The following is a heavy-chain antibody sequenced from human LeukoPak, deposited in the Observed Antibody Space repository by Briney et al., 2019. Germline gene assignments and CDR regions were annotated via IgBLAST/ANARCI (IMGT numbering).Heavy chain of an antibody. V-gene: IGHV3-74*01. D-gene: IGHD3-3*01. CDR3: AKLRSLERFWEYYHYMDV. CDR1: GFTFSSYW. J-gene: IGHJ6*03. CDR2: INSDGSFT. Sequence: GSLRLSCAASGFTFSSYWMHWVRQAPGKGLVWVSRINSDGSFTSYADSVKGRFTISRDNAKNTLYLQMNSLRAEDTAVYYCAKLRSLERFWEYYHYMDVWGKGTTVIVSS.